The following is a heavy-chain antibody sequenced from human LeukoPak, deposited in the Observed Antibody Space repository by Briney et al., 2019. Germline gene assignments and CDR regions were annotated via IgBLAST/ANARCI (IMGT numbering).Heavy chain of an antibody. D-gene: IGHD2-2*01. CDR2: ISAYNGNT. J-gene: IGHJ6*03. CDR3: ARSGYCSSTSCYGLGRYYYYMDV. V-gene: IGHV1-18*01. Sequence: GASVKVSCKASGYTFTSYGISWVRQAPAQGLEWMGWISAYNGNTNYAQKLQGRVTMTTDTSTSTAYMELRSLRSDDTAVYYCARSGYCSSTSCYGLGRYYYYMDVWGKGTTVTVSS. CDR1: GYTFTSYG.